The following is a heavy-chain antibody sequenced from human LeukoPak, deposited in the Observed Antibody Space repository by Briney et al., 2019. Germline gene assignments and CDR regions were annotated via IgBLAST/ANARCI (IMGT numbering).Heavy chain of an antibody. V-gene: IGHV3-53*01. CDR3: VRGFKGSGYDWSYFGC. J-gene: IGHJ4*02. CDR2: IYSGGRT. D-gene: IGHD5-12*01. Sequence: GGSLRLSCAASGFSVSSNYMSWVRQAPGKGLEWVSVIYSGGRTYYADSVKGRFTISRDISKNTLYLQMNSLRAEDTAVYYCVRGFKGSGYDWSYFGCWGQGTLVTVSS. CDR1: GFSVSSNY.